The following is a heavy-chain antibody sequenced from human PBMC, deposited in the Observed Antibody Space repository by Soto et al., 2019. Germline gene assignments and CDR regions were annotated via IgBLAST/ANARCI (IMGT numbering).Heavy chain of an antibody. V-gene: IGHV4-34*01. Sequence: PSETLSLTCAVYGGSFSGYYWSWIRQPPGKGLEWIGEINHSGSTNYNPSLKSRVTISVDTSKNQFSLKLSSVTAADTAVYYCAGYMTTVTTLDYWGQGTLVTVSS. CDR1: GGSFSGYY. CDR2: INHSGST. CDR3: AGYMTTVTTLDY. J-gene: IGHJ4*02. D-gene: IGHD4-17*01.